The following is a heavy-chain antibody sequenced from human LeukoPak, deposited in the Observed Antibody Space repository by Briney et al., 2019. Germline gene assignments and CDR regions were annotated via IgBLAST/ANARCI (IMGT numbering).Heavy chain of an antibody. CDR3: ARGNWGISL. Sequence: GGSLRLSCAASGFTFSSYSMNWVRQAPGKGLEWVSSISSGSIYIYYADSVKGRFTISRDNAKDSLFLQMNSLRAEDTAVYYCARGNWGISLWGQGTLVTVSS. CDR2: ISSGSIYI. V-gene: IGHV3-21*01. CDR1: GFTFSSYS. J-gene: IGHJ4*02. D-gene: IGHD7-27*01.